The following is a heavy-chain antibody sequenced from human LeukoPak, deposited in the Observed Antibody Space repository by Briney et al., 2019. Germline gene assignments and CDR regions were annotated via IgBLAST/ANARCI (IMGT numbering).Heavy chain of an antibody. D-gene: IGHD3-3*01. CDR2: ISSISSTI. Sequence: GGALRLSCAASGFSFSSYTMNWVRQAPGKGLEWVSYISSISSTIYYADSVKGRFNISRDNALNLLYLQMNSLRDEDTAVYYCAPRGVVIDYWGQGTLVTVSS. CDR3: APRGVVIDY. J-gene: IGHJ4*02. CDR1: GFSFSSYT. V-gene: IGHV3-48*02.